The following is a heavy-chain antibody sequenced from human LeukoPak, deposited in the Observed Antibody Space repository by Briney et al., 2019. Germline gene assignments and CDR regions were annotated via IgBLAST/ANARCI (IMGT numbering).Heavy chain of an antibody. CDR2: ISYDGSNK. J-gene: IGHJ5*02. CDR1: GFTFSSYA. V-gene: IGHV3-30-3*01. CDR3: ASTPYDFWSGYLNWFDP. Sequence: PGRSLRLSCAASGFTFSSYAMHWVRQAPGKGLEWVAVISYDGSNKYYADSVKGRFTISRDNSKNTLYLQMNSLRAEDTAVYYCASTPYDFWSGYLNWFDPWGQGTPVTVSS. D-gene: IGHD3-3*01.